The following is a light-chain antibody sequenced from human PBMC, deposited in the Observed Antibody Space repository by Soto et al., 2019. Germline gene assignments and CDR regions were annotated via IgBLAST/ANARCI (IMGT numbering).Light chain of an antibody. CDR1: GGSLATNY. Sequence: NFMLTQPHSVSGSPGWTVTISCTGSGGSLATNYVQWYQQRPGLAPTTVTYEANDRPSGVPNRFSGSVDISSNSAFLTISGLTNEYEADYYCQSVDSSDQGFFGGGTQMTVL. V-gene: IGLV6-57*02. CDR3: QSVDSSDQGF. CDR2: EAN. J-gene: IGLJ2*01.